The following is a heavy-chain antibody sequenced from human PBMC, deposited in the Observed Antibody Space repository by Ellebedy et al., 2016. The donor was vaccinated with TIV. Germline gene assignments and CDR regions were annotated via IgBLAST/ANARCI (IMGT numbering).Heavy chain of an antibody. CDR1: GGTFSSYA. Sequence: SVKVSCXASGGTFSSYAISWVRQAPGQGLEWMGGIIPIFGTANYAQKFQGRVTITADESTSTAYMELSSLRSEDTAVYYCARDISTEDGYGSGGDYWGQGTLVTVSS. V-gene: IGHV1-69*13. D-gene: IGHD5-24*01. CDR2: IIPIFGTA. CDR3: ARDISTEDGYGSGGDY. J-gene: IGHJ4*02.